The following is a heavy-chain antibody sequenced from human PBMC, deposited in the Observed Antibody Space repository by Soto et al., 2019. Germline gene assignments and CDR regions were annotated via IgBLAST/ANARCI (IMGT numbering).Heavy chain of an antibody. V-gene: IGHV3-7*01. Sequence: WGSLRLSCAASGFTFSSYWMSWVRQAPGKGLEWVANIKQDGTEKYYVDSVKGRFSISRDNTKNSLYLQMKSLRVEDTAVYYCASDVVVPTPSFDAFDLWGQGTMVTVSS. CDR1: GFTFSSYW. CDR2: IKQDGTEK. J-gene: IGHJ3*01. CDR3: ASDVVVPTPSFDAFDL. D-gene: IGHD2-2*01.